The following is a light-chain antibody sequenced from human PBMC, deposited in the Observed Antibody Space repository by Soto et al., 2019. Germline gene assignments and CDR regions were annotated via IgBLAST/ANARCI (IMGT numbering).Light chain of an antibody. V-gene: IGKV3-20*01. CDR3: QQYGGSPQT. CDR1: QSVSKY. J-gene: IGKJ1*01. Sequence: IVLTQSPGTLALSPGEGATLSCRASQSVSKYLAWYQQKPGQAPRLLIYGASSRATGIPDSFSGSGSGTDFTLTIIRLEPEDFAVYYCQQYGGSPQTFGQGTKVDIK. CDR2: GAS.